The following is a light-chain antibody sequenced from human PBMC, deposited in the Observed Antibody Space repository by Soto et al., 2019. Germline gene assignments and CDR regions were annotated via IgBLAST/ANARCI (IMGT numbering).Light chain of an antibody. V-gene: IGKV3-20*01. CDR3: QHYGFVWYT. CDR2: GTS. J-gene: IGKJ2*01. CDR1: QSVDSNY. Sequence: IVLTQSPGTLSLPPGERATLSCRASQSVDSNYLAWYQQRPGQAPRLLIHGTSSRATGIPDRFSGSGSGTDFTLPISRLEPEDFAVYYCQHYGFVWYTFGQGTNLEIK.